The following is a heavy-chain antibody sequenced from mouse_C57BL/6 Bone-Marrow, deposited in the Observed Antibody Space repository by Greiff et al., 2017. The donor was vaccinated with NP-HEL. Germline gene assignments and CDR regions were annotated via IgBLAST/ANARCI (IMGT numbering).Heavy chain of an antibody. CDR1: GYTFTSYN. CDR3: AREGDYDYAMDY. D-gene: IGHD2-4*01. CDR2: IYPGNGDT. V-gene: IGHV1-12*01. J-gene: IGHJ4*01. Sequence: LQQSGAELVRPGASVKMSCKASGYTFTSYNMHWVKQTPRQGLEWIGAIYPGNGDTSYNQKFKGKATLPVDKSSRTAYMQLSSLTSEYSSVYFCAREGDYDYAMDYWGQGTSVTVSS.